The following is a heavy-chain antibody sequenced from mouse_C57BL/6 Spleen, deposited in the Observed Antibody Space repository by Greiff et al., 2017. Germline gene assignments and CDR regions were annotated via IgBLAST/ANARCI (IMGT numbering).Heavy chain of an antibody. CDR2: IDPEPGGT. J-gene: IGHJ1*03. CDR3: TIPSINSGNYYWYFDV. Sequence: VQLQQSGAELVRPGASVTMSCKASGYTFTDYEMHWVKQTPVHGLEWIGAIDPEPGGTAYNQKFKGQAILTADKSSSTAYMELRSLTSEDSAVYYCTIPSINSGNYYWYFDVWGTGTTVTVSS. CDR1: GYTFTDYE. D-gene: IGHD2-1*01. V-gene: IGHV1-15*01.